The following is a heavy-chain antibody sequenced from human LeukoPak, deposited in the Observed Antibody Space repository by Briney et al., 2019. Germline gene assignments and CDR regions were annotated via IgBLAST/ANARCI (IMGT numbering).Heavy chain of an antibody. CDR1: GFTFSSYT. V-gene: IGHV3-23*01. Sequence: GGSLRLSCAASGFTFSSYTMSWVRQAPGKGLEWVSGISGSSASTYYVDSVKGRFTISRDNSKSTLYLQMNSLRAEDTAVYFCAKVVGATVTTEFDYWGQGTLVAVSS. CDR3: AKVVGATVTTEFDY. CDR2: ISGSSAST. J-gene: IGHJ4*02. D-gene: IGHD4-17*01.